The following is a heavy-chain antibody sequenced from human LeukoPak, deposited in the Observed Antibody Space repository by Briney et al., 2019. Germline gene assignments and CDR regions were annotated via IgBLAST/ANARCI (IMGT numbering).Heavy chain of an antibody. D-gene: IGHD3-10*02. CDR3: AELGITMIGGV. CDR1: GFTFSSYE. Sequence: PGGSLRLSCAASGFTFSSYEMNWVRQAPGKGLEWVSYINNGGSTKHYADSVKGRFTVSRDNAKNSLYLQMNSLRAEDTAVYYCAELGITMIGGVWGKGTTVTISS. CDR2: INNGGSTK. J-gene: IGHJ6*04. V-gene: IGHV3-48*03.